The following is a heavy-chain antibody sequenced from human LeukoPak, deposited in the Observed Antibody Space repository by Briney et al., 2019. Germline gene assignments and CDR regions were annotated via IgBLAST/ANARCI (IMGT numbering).Heavy chain of an antibody. CDR1: GVSISSSNSY. CDR3: ASLTYYYDSSGYRLGNYFDY. Sequence: PSETLSLTCTVSGVSISSSNSYWGWIRQPPGKGLEWIGSIYYSGNTYYNASLKSQVSISIDTSKNQFSLRLTSVTAADTAVYYCASLTYYYDSSGYRLGNYFDYWGQGTLVTVSS. CDR2: IYYSGNT. J-gene: IGHJ4*02. V-gene: IGHV4-39*01. D-gene: IGHD3-22*01.